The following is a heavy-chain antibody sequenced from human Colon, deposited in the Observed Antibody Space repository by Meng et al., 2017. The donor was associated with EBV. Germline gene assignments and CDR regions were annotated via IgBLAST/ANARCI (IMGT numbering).Heavy chain of an antibody. Sequence: QQQLQEPGSGLVKPSKTLSPTCVVSGDSVTNGGYSWSWIRKPPGKGLEWIGYIYHSGSTKYNPSLKSRVTISVDTSKNQFSLKLSSVTAADTAVYYCARDTSTWGNKGLDHWGQGILVTVSS. CDR2: IYHSGST. V-gene: IGHV4-30-2*01. J-gene: IGHJ4*02. CDR1: GDSVTNGGYS. CDR3: ARDTSTWGNKGLDH. D-gene: IGHD7-27*01.